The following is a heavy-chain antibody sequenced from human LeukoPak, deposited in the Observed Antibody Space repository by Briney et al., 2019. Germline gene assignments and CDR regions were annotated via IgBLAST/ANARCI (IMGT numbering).Heavy chain of an antibody. CDR3: ARDVGSSWYFDY. J-gene: IGHJ4*02. CDR2: ISYDGTNK. Sequence: GSLRLSCAASGFXFRTYGIYWVRQAPGKGLEWVAVISYDGTNKYYVDSVKGRFTISRDNSKNTLYLQMNSLRAEDTAVYYCARDVGSSWYFDYWGQGTLVTVSS. D-gene: IGHD6-13*01. V-gene: IGHV3-30*03. CDR1: GFXFRTYG.